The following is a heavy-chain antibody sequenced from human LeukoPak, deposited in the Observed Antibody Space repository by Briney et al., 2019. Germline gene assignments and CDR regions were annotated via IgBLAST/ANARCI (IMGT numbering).Heavy chain of an antibody. CDR3: ARGLGYCSGGSCYSGFYYYMDV. CDR1: GGSISSYY. CDR2: IYYSGGT. D-gene: IGHD2-15*01. V-gene: IGHV4-59*01. Sequence: PSETLSLTCTVSGGSISSYYWSWIRQPPGKGLEWIGYIYYSGGTNHNPSLKSRVTISVDTSKNHFTLKLSSVTAADTAVYYCARGLGYCSGGSCYSGFYYYMDVWGKGTTVTLSS. J-gene: IGHJ6*03.